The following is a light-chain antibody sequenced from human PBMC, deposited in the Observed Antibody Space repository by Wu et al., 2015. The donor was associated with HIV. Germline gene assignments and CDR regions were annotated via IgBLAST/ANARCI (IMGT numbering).Light chain of an antibody. J-gene: IGKJ1*01. CDR2: AAS. CDR1: QSISSY. CDR3: QQSYSTPRT. V-gene: IGKV1-39*01. Sequence: DIQMTQSPSSLSASVGDRVTITCRASQSISSYVNWYQQKSGKAPKLLIYAASSLQSGVPSRFSGSGSGTDFTLTISSLQPEDFATYYCQQSYSTPRTFGQGTKVE.